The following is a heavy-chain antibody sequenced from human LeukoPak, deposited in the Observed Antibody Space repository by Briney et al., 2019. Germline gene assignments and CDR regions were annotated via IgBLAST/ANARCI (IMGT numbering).Heavy chain of an antibody. CDR3: ARHNGFDRGYYYYMDV. CDR2: VYTSGIT. CDR1: GGFINSYY. J-gene: IGHJ6*03. Sequence: SETLSLTCTVSGGFINSYYWSWIRQPAGKGLEWIGRVYTSGITNYNPSPKSRITMSVDTSKNQFSLKLTSVTAADTAVYYCARHNGFDRGYYYYMDVWGKGTTVTVS. D-gene: IGHD3-9*01. V-gene: IGHV4-4*07.